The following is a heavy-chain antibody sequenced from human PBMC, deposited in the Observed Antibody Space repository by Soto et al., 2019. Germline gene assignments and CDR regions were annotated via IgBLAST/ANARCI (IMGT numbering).Heavy chain of an antibody. CDR3: TRVSRVRLPDW. Sequence: EVQLVESGGGLVQPGGSLRLSCEVSGLTFSNSWMNWVRQPPGKGLEWVANINPDGSGKYYVESLRGRFTISRDNAKNALYLQMNSLRAEDTAVYYCTRVSRVRLPDWWGQGALVTVSS. D-gene: IGHD2-15*01. CDR2: INPDGSGK. J-gene: IGHJ4*02. CDR1: GLTFSNSW. V-gene: IGHV3-7*04.